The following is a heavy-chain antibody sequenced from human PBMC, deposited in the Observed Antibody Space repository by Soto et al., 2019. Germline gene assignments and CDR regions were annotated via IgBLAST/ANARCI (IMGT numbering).Heavy chain of an antibody. CDR3: ARVRYSGYEEWNYGMDV. V-gene: IGHV4-34*09. CDR2: INHSGST. CDR1: GGSFSGYY. Sequence: SETLSLTCAVYGGSFSGYYWSWIRQPPGKGLEWIGEINHSGSTNYNPSLKSRVTISVDTSKNQFSLKLSSVTAADTAVYYCARVRYSGYEEWNYGMDVWGQGTTVTVSS. J-gene: IGHJ6*02. D-gene: IGHD5-12*01.